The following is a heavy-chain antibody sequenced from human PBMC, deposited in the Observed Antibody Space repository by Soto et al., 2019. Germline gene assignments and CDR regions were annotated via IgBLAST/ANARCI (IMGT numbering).Heavy chain of an antibody. CDR3: TRADYSNDNWFDP. Sequence: QVHLVQSGAEVKKPGSSVKVSCKASGGPFKSFAITWVRQAPGQGLEWMGGVIPIFATSHYAQRFEGRVTITVDESTTTSYMELTSLTSEDTAVYYCTRADYSNDNWFDPWGQGTLVTVSS. CDR1: GGPFKSFA. CDR2: VIPIFATS. V-gene: IGHV1-69*01. D-gene: IGHD4-4*01. J-gene: IGHJ5*02.